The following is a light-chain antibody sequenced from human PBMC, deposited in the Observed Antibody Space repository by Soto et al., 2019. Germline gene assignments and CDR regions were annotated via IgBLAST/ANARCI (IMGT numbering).Light chain of an antibody. V-gene: IGKV1-39*01. J-gene: IGKJ4*01. CDR2: AAS. CDR3: QQSYSGPLT. CDR1: QSISSY. Sequence: DILMTQSPSSLSASVGDRVTITCRASQSISSYLNWYQQKPGKAPKVLIYAASSLQSGVPSRFSGIGSGTDFTLSISSLQPEDFATYYCQQSYSGPLTFGGGTKVDIK.